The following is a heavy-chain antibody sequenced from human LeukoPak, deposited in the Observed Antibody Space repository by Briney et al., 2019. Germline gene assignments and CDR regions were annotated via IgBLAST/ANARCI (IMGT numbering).Heavy chain of an antibody. J-gene: IGHJ3*02. D-gene: IGHD1/OR15-1a*01. V-gene: IGHV3-53*01. CDR3: ARETRNALDI. Sequence: PGGSLRLSCAASGFTVSSNHMSWVRQAPEEGLEWVSVIYSGGSTYYADSVKGRFTISRDNSKNTLYLQMNSLRAEDTAVYYCARETRNALDIWGQGTMATVSS. CDR2: IYSGGST. CDR1: GFTVSSNH.